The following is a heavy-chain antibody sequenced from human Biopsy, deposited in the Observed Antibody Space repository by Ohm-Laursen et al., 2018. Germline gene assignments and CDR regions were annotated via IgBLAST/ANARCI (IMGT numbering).Heavy chain of an antibody. V-gene: IGHV1-24*01. CDR3: AADINVWNVNY. CDR2: FAPENGRI. D-gene: IGHD1-1*01. J-gene: IGHJ4*02. CDR1: GYSLTELS. Sequence: ASVKVSCKVSGYSLTELSMHWVRQAPGQGLEWMGGFAPENGRIVYSQKFQGRVTMTEDTSTSTACMEVWRLRSDDTAVYYCAADINVWNVNYWGQGTQVIVPS.